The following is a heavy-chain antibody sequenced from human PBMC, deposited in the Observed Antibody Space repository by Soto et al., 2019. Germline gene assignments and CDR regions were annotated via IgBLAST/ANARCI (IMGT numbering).Heavy chain of an antibody. CDR1: GFTFSTYS. J-gene: IGHJ4*02. Sequence: GGSLRLSCAASGFTFSTYSMNWVRQAPGKGLEWVSYISSTSSNIYYADSVKGRFTISRDNAKNSVYLQMNSLRAEDTAVYYCTSFNWNSYNFDYWGQGALVTVS. D-gene: IGHD1-7*01. V-gene: IGHV3-48*01. CDR3: TSFNWNSYNFDY. CDR2: ISSTSSNI.